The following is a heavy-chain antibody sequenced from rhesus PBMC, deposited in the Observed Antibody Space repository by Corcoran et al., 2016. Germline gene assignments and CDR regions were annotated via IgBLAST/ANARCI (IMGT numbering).Heavy chain of an antibody. V-gene: IGHV4S10*01. CDR3: ARDDYGSSRGFDY. CDR1: GGSISDRNR. J-gene: IGHJ4*01. CDR2: IYGSSTST. D-gene: IGHD4-29*01. Sequence: QVQLQESGPGVVKPSETLSLTCAVSGGSISDRNRWSGIRQPPGKGLEWIGYIYGSSTSTNYNPSLKSRVTISKDTSKNQFSLKLSSVTAADTAVYYCARDDYGSSRGFDYWGQGVLVTVSS.